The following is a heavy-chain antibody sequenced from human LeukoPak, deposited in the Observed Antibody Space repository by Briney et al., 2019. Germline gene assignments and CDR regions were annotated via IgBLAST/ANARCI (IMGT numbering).Heavy chain of an antibody. Sequence: GGSLRLSCAASGFTLSSYEMNWVRQAPGKGLEWVSYISSSGSTIYYADSVKGRFTISRDNAKNSLYLQMNSLRAEDTAVYYCARITVVITYFDYWGQGTLVTVSS. CDR2: ISSSGSTI. CDR3: ARITVVITYFDY. D-gene: IGHD3-22*01. J-gene: IGHJ4*02. V-gene: IGHV3-48*03. CDR1: GFTLSSYE.